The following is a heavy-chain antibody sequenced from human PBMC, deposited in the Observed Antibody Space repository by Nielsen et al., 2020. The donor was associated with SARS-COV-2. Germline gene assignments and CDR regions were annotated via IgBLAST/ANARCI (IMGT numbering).Heavy chain of an antibody. J-gene: IGHJ4*02. CDR3: AREVLRFLEWSPFDY. D-gene: IGHD3-3*01. Sequence: SLKISCAASGFTFDDYAMHWVRQAPGKGLEWVSGISWNSGSIGYADSVKGRFTISRDNAKNSLYLQMNSLRAEDTALYYCAREVLRFLEWSPFDYWGQGTLVTVSS. CDR2: ISWNSGSI. CDR1: GFTFDDYA. V-gene: IGHV3-9*01.